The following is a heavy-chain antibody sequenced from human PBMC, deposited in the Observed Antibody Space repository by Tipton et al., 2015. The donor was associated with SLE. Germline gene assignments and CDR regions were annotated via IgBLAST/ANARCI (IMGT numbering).Heavy chain of an antibody. V-gene: IGHV4-34*01. CDR2: INHSGST. CDR1: GGSFSNYY. CDR3: ARFQGNWNWFDP. J-gene: IGHJ5*02. Sequence: LRLSCAVYGGSFSNYYWSWIRQPPGKGLKWIGEINHSGSTNYNPSLKSRVTISVDTSKNQFSLKLSSVTAADTAVYYCARFQGNWNWFDPWGQGTLVTVSS. D-gene: IGHD1-20*01.